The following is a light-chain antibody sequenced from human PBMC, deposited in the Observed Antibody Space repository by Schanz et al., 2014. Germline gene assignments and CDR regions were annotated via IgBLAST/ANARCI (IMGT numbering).Light chain of an antibody. CDR1: SSDVGGYNY. CDR2: EVS. V-gene: IGLV2-8*01. CDR3: SSYAGTYTYV. J-gene: IGLJ1*01. Sequence: QSALTQPPSASGSPGQSVTISCTGTSSDVGGYNYVSWYQQHPGKAPKLMIYEVSQRPSGVPDRFSGSKSGNTASLTVSGLQAEDEADYYCSSYAGTYTYVFGTGTKLTVL.